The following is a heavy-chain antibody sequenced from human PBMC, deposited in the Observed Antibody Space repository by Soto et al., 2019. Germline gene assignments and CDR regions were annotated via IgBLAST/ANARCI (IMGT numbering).Heavy chain of an antibody. V-gene: IGHV4-31*11. D-gene: IGHD6-19*01. CDR2: IYTDGGT. CDR1: GDSINRVAYY. CDR3: ERGLTQWSNDY. J-gene: IGHJ4*03. Sequence: QVQLQESGPGLVKPAQTLSLTCAVSGDSINRVAYYWTSIRQHPGKGLEWIGCIYTDGGTDYSPSLKNRVTMSMDTAKTQFSLRLSSVTAATAATDFYERGLTQWSNDYWGHETLVTFPS.